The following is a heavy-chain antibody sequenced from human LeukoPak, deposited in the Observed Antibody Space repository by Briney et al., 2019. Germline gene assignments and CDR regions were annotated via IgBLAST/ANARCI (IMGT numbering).Heavy chain of an antibody. D-gene: IGHD2-15*01. Sequence: GGSLRLSCTVSGFTFSSYNINWVRQAPGKGLEWVSYISSGSHYIYYADSVKGRFTISRDNAKNSLYLQMNSLRAEDTAVYYCATGSAECGSGSDRYYAYWGQGTLVTVSS. J-gene: IGHJ4*02. V-gene: IGHV3-21*01. CDR2: ISSGSHYI. CDR3: ATGSAECGSGSDRYYAY. CDR1: GFTFSSYN.